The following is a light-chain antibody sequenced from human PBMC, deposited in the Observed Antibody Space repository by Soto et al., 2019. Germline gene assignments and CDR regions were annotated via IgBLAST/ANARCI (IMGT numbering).Light chain of an antibody. J-gene: IGKJ1*01. CDR2: GTS. Sequence: DIVLTQSPGTLSLSPGERATLSCRASQSVSSNDLVWYQQKPGQAPRLLIYGTSSRATGIPERFSGSGSGKAFTLSISRLGPEDFAVYFCQHYGSSSWTFGRGTKVEIK. CDR3: QHYGSSSWT. V-gene: IGKV3-20*01. CDR1: QSVSSND.